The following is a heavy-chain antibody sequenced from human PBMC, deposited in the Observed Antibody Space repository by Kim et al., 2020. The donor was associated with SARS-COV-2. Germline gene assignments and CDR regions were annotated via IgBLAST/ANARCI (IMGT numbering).Heavy chain of an antibody. D-gene: IGHD1-26*01. Sequence: SLKSRVTISVDTSKNQLSLKLSSVTAADTAVYYCARGLRSSGSYYRAFDIWGQGTMVTVSS. CDR3: ARGLRSSGSYYRAFDI. J-gene: IGHJ3*02. V-gene: IGHV4-34*01.